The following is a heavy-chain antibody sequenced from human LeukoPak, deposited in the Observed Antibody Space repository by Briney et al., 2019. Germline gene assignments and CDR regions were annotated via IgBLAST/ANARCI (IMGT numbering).Heavy chain of an antibody. D-gene: IGHD6-13*01. V-gene: IGHV1-8*03. CDR1: GYTFTSYD. J-gene: IGHJ5*02. Sequence: ASVKVSCKASGYTFTSYDINWVRQATGQGLEWMGWMNPNSGNTGYAQKFQGRVTITAGESTSTAYMELSSLRSEDTAVYYCARDHGYSSSLGWGDNNWFDPWGRGTLVTVSS. CDR2: MNPNSGNT. CDR3: ARDHGYSSSLGWGDNNWFDP.